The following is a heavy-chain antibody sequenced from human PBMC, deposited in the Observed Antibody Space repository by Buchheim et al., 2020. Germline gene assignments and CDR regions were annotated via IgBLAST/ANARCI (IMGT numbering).Heavy chain of an antibody. CDR1: GFTFSSYT. CDR3: ARGDSNGYYSNDAFDI. Sequence: QVQLVESGGGVVQPGRSLRLSCAASGFTFSSYTMHWVRQAPGKGLEWVSFISYGGSNKYYADSVKGRFTISRDNSKNTLYLQMNSLRAEDTAVYDCARGDSNGYYSNDAFDIWGQGT. CDR2: ISYGGSNK. J-gene: IGHJ3*02. D-gene: IGHD3-22*01. V-gene: IGHV3-30-3*01.